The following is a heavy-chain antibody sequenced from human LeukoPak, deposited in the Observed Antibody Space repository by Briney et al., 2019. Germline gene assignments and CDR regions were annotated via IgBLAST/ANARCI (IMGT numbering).Heavy chain of an antibody. CDR3: AREIYSYGFGYYYYYMDV. Sequence: SETLSLTCAVYGGSFSGYYWSWIRQPPGKGLEWIGEINHSGSTNYNPSLKSRVTISVDTSKNQFSLKLSSVTAADTAVYYCAREIYSYGFGYYYYYMDVWGKGTTVTVSS. CDR2: INHSGST. CDR1: GGSFSGYY. D-gene: IGHD5-18*01. J-gene: IGHJ6*03. V-gene: IGHV4-34*01.